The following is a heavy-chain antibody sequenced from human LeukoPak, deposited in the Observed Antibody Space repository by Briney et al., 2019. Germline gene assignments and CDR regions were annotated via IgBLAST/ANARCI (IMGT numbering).Heavy chain of an antibody. Sequence: GGSLRLSCAASGFTFSSYAMSWVRQAPGKGLEWVGLMKSKPEGGTTFYAAPVRGRFTISRDDSRNTLYLQMTSLTIGDTGVYYCTTGNPWGQGTLVTVSS. CDR2: MKSKPEGGTT. CDR1: GFTFSSYA. J-gene: IGHJ5*02. V-gene: IGHV3-15*01. CDR3: TTGNP.